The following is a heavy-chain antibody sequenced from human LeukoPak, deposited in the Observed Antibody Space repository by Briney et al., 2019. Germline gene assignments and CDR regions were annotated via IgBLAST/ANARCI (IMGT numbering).Heavy chain of an antibody. V-gene: IGHV2-5*01. J-gene: IGHJ4*02. CDR2: ISWNDDK. CDR1: GFSLTTSRVR. Sequence: SGPTLVKPTQPLTLTFTFSGFSLTTSRVRVGWIRQPPGKALEWLALISWNDDKRYNPSLKSRLTITKDTSKNQVVLTMTNMDPVDTATCYCARTGGYWGQGTLVTVSS. CDR3: ARTGGY. D-gene: IGHD1-26*01.